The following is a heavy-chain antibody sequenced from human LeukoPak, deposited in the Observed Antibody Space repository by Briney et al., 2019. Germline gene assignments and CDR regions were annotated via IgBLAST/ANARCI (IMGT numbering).Heavy chain of an antibody. CDR3: ARAPYGDYAWSPYPFDY. CDR1: GFTFSSYA. J-gene: IGHJ4*02. V-gene: IGHV3-30-3*01. CDR2: ISYDGSNK. D-gene: IGHD4-17*01. Sequence: GRSLRLSCAASGFTFSSYAMHWVRQAPGKGLEWVAVISYDGSNKYYADSVKGRFTISRDNSKNTLYLQMNSLRAEDTAVYYCARAPYGDYAWSPYPFDYWGQGTLVTVSS.